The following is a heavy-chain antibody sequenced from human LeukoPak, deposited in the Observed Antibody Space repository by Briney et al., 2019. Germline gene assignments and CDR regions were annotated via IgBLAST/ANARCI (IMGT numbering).Heavy chain of an antibody. CDR2: INPNSGGT. Sequence: GASVKVSCKASGYTFTGYYMHWVRQAPGQGLEWMGWINPNSGGTNYAQKFQGRVTMTRDTSISTAYMELSRLRSDDTAVYYCARIMTTEYNWFDPWGQGTLVTVSS. CDR3: ARIMTTEYNWFDP. CDR1: GYTFTGYY. D-gene: IGHD3-16*01. V-gene: IGHV1-2*02. J-gene: IGHJ5*02.